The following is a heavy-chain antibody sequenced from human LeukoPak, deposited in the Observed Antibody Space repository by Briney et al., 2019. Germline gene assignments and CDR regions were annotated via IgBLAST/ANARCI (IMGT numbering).Heavy chain of an antibody. CDR3: AKMLSGTTGAGDY. Sequence: SETLSLTCAVYGGSFSGYYWSWIRQPPGKGLEWIGEINHSRSTNYNPSLKSRVTISVDTSKNQFSLKLISVTAADTAVYYCAKMLSGTTGAGDYWGQGTLVTVSS. CDR2: INHSRST. D-gene: IGHD1-20*01. J-gene: IGHJ4*02. CDR1: GGSFSGYY. V-gene: IGHV4-34*01.